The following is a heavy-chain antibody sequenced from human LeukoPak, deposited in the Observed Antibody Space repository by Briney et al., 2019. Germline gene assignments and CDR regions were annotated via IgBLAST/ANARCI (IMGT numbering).Heavy chain of an antibody. CDR1: GGSISSYY. D-gene: IGHD5-18*01. Sequence: SQTLSLTCTVSGGSISSYYWSWIRQPAGKGLEWIGRIYTSGSTNHNPSLKSRVTMSVDTSKNQFSLKLSSVTAADTAVYYCARDKGAMAFFDYWGQGTLVTVSS. CDR2: IYTSGST. CDR3: ARDKGAMAFFDY. J-gene: IGHJ4*02. V-gene: IGHV4-4*07.